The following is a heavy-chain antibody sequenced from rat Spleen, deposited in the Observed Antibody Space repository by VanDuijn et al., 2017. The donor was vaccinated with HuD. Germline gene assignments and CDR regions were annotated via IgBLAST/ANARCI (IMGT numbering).Heavy chain of an antibody. CDR2: ISYDGSST. CDR1: GFTFSDYY. Sequence: EVQLVESDGGLVQPGRSLKLSCAASGFTFSDYYMAWVRQAPTKGLEWVATISYDGSSTYYRDSVKGRFTISRDNAKSTLYLQMDSLRSEDTATYYCARRWYNNYFDYWGQGVMVTVSS. CDR3: ARRWYNNYFDY. V-gene: IGHV5-29*01. D-gene: IGHD1-4*01. J-gene: IGHJ2*01.